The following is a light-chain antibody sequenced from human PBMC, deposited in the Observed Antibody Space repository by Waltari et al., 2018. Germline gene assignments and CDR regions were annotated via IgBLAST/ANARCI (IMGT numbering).Light chain of an antibody. Sequence: QTVVTQEPAFSVSPGGTITLTCALTSGSVSTSDYPSWYQQTPGQAPRTLFYSTNIRSSGVPDRFSGSIIGNKAALTITGAQADDESDYYCVLYGGNGIWVFGGGTRLTVL. CDR3: VLYGGNGIWV. J-gene: IGLJ3*02. V-gene: IGLV8-61*01. CDR2: STN. CDR1: SGSVSTSDY.